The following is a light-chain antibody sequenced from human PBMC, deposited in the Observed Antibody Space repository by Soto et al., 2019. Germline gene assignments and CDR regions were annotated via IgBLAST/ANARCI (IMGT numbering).Light chain of an antibody. J-gene: IGKJ2*01. CDR3: QQYYNWXPYT. Sequence: IVMTQSPATLSVSPGERATLSCRAIETVRSNVACFQQKNGQAPRLLIFGESTRATGIPTRFTGSGSVTEFTLTIDSMQSEDFAVYYCQQYYNWXPYTCGKGTKV. CDR2: GES. CDR1: ETVRSN. V-gene: IGKV3-15*01.